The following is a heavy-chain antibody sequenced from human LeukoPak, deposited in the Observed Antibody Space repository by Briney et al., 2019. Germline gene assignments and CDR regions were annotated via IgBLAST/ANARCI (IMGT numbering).Heavy chain of an antibody. CDR1: GFSFSHSY. J-gene: IGHJ6*02. CDR2: IKYDGSEK. CDR3: ARNNGMDV. V-gene: IGHV3-7*03. Sequence: GGSLRLSCTVSGFSFSHSYMTWVRQAPGKGLEWVATIKYDGSEKAYVDSVKGRFTISKDNAKNSLYLQMNSLRAEDTALYHCARNNGMDVWGQGTTVIVSS.